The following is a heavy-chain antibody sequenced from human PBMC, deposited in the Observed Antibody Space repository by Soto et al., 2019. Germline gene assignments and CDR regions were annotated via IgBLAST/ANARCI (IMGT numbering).Heavy chain of an antibody. V-gene: IGHV4-59*01. CDR1: GGSISSYS. Sequence: PSETLSLTCTVSGGSISSYSWSWIRQPPGKGLEWIGYIYYSGSTNSNPSLKSRVPISVATSKNQFSLKLSSVTPADTAVYYCARDLYESSGYGYYYYDGMDVWGQGTTVTVSS. J-gene: IGHJ6*02. CDR3: ARDLYESSGYGYYYYDGMDV. D-gene: IGHD3-22*01. CDR2: IYYSGST.